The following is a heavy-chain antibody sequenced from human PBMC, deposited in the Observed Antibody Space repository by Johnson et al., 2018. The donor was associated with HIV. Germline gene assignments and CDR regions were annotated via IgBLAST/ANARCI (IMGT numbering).Heavy chain of an antibody. D-gene: IGHD7-27*01. CDR2: INAAGGRT. CDR1: GFTFNTYW. Sequence: VQLVESGGGLVQPGGSLRLSCAASGFTFNTYWMHWVRQAPGKGLVWVARINAAGGRTSDADSVKGRFTISRDNSKNTLYLQMNSLRAENTAVYYCASSWGNAFDIWGQGTMVTVSS. CDR3: ASSWGNAFDI. J-gene: IGHJ3*02. V-gene: IGHV3-74*02.